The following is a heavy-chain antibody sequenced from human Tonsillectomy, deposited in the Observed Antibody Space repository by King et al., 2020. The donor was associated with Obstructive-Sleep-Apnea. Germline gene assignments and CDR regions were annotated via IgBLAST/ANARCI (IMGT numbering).Heavy chain of an antibody. CDR1: GGSISNYY. CDR2: IYYSGST. J-gene: IGHJ4*02. D-gene: IGHD3-10*01. Sequence: QLQESGPGLVKPSETLSLTCTVSGGSISNYYWSWIRQPPGKGLEWIGYIYYSGSTNYNPSLKSRVTISVDTSKNQFSLKLTSVTAADTAVYYCARERRGAPHYWGQGTLVTVSS. CDR3: ARERRGAPHY. V-gene: IGHV4-59*01.